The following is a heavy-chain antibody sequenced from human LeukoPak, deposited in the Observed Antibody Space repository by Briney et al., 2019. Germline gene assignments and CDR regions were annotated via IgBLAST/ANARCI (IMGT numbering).Heavy chain of an antibody. CDR2: INGNGGST. CDR1: GFTFSSYG. D-gene: IGHD3/OR15-3a*01. J-gene: IGHJ3*02. V-gene: IGHV3-23*01. Sequence: PGGSLRLSCAASGFTFSSYGMHWVRQAPGKGLEWVSGINGNGGSTYNADSVKGRFTISRDNSKNTLYLQMNSLRAEDTAVYYCAKGGLVHPLHIWGQGTMVTVSS. CDR3: AKGGLVHPLHI.